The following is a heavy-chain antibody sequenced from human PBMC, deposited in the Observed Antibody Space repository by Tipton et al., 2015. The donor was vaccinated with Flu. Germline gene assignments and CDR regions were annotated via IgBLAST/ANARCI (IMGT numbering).Heavy chain of an antibody. D-gene: IGHD4-23*01. CDR2: IYHSGST. Sequence: TLSLTCTVSGYSISSGYYWGWIRQPPGKGLEWIGSIYHSGSTYYNPSLKSRVTISVDTSKNQFSLKLSSVTAADTAVYYCARVKHGGYFDYWGQGTLVTVSS. V-gene: IGHV4-38-2*02. CDR3: ARVKHGGYFDY. CDR1: GYSISSGYY. J-gene: IGHJ4*02.